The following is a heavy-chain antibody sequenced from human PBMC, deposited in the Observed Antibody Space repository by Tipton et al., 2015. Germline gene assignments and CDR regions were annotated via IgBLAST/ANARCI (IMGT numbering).Heavy chain of an antibody. D-gene: IGHD5-24*01. J-gene: IGHJ6*02. Sequence: PGLVKPSETLSLICSVSGSSVSSGNYYWGWIRQSPGKGLEWIGYISYSGSTHYNPSLKRRVTISLDTSKNQFSLTLNSVTAADTAVYYCARDLEHGMDVWGQGTTVTVSS. CDR3: ARDLEHGMDV. CDR2: ISYSGST. V-gene: IGHV4-61*01. CDR1: GSSVSSGNYY.